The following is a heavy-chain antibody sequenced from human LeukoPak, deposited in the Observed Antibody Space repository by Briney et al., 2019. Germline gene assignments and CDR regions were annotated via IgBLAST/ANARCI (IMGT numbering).Heavy chain of an antibody. CDR3: ANTQARAGIGVYYYGMDV. CDR2: IYHSGST. Sequence: PSQTLSLTCAVSGGSISSGGYSWSWIRQPPGKGLEWIGYIYHSGSTNYNPSLKSRVTISVDTSKNQFSLKLSSVTAADTAVYYCANTQARAGIGVYYYGMDVWGQGTTVTVSS. V-gene: IGHV4-30-2*01. D-gene: IGHD6-19*01. J-gene: IGHJ6*02. CDR1: GGSISSGGYS.